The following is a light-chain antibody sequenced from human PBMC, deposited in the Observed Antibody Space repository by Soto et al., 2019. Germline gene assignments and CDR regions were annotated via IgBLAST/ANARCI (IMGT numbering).Light chain of an antibody. J-gene: IGLJ1*01. Sequence: QSLLTQPASVTGSPGQSITISCTGTGNDVWTYNLFSWYQRHPGKAPKLSIYETKKRPSGIPNRFSGSKSGNTASLTSSGLQPEDEAEYSCCSYAGSXTYVVGTGTKVXV. CDR3: CSYAGSXTYV. CDR2: ETK. V-gene: IGLV2-23*01. CDR1: GNDVWTYNL.